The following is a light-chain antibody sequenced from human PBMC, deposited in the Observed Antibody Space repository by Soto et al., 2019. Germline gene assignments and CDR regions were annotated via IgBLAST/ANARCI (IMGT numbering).Light chain of an antibody. CDR1: QSIGNF. J-gene: IGKJ1*01. CDR2: AAS. CDR3: QHYNSYSEA. Sequence: DIQMTQSPSSLSASVGDRVTITCRASQSIGNFLNWYQQKPGMPPKYLIYAASNLQSGVPSRFSGSGSGTEFTLTISSLQPDDFATYYCQHYNSYSEAFGQGTKVDIK. V-gene: IGKV1-16*01.